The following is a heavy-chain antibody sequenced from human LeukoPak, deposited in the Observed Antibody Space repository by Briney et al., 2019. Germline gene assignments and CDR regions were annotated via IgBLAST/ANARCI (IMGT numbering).Heavy chain of an antibody. CDR2: ISSSSSTI. Sequence: GRSLRLSCAASGFTFSSYSMNWVRQAPGKGLEWVSYISSSSSTIYYADSVKGRFTISRDNAKNSLYLQMNSLRAEDTAVYYCARRTGWLFDYWGQGTLVTVSS. CDR1: GFTFSSYS. CDR3: ARRTGWLFDY. J-gene: IGHJ4*02. V-gene: IGHV3-48*01. D-gene: IGHD3-22*01.